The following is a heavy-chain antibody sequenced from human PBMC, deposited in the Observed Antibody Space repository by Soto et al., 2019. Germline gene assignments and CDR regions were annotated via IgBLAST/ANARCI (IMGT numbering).Heavy chain of an antibody. Sequence: EVQLVESGGGLVKPGGSLRLSCAASGFTFSSYSMNWVRQAPGKGLEWVSSISSSSSYIYYADSVKGRFTISRDNAKNSLSLQMNSLRAEYTAVYYCARGGYAAAGFDWGQGTLVTVSS. D-gene: IGHD5-12*01. CDR3: ARGGYAAAGFD. CDR1: GFTFSSYS. CDR2: ISSSSSYI. J-gene: IGHJ4*02. V-gene: IGHV3-21*01.